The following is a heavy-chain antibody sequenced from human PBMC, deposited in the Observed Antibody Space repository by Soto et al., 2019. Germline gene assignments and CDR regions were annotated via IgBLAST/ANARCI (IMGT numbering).Heavy chain of an antibody. J-gene: IGHJ4*02. D-gene: IGHD6-6*01. V-gene: IGHV4-39*01. CDR1: GGSISSSSYY. CDR2: IYYSGST. CDR3: ARTRPRGFVGYFDY. Sequence: SETLSLTCTVSGGSISSSSYYWGWIRQPPGKGLEWIGSIYYSGSTYYNPSLKSRVTISVDTSKNQFSLKLSSVTAADTAVYYCARTRPRGFVGYFDYWGQGTLVTVSS.